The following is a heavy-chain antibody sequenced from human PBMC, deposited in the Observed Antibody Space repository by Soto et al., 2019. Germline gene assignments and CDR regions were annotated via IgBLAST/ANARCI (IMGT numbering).Heavy chain of an antibody. D-gene: IGHD6-13*01. CDR2: ISSSSSYI. V-gene: IGHV3-21*01. J-gene: IGHJ4*02. Sequence: GGSLRLSCAASGFTFSSYSMNWVRQAPGKGLEWVSSISSSSSYIYYADSVKGRFTIFRDNAKNSLYLQMNSLRAEDTAVYYCARAEQQLPGYWGQGTLVTVSS. CDR1: GFTFSSYS. CDR3: ARAEQQLPGY.